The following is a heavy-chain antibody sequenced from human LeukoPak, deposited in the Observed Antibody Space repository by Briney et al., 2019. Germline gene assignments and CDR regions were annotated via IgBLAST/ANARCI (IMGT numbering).Heavy chain of an antibody. CDR3: AKGGEDILTGPDY. V-gene: IGHV3-30*18. Sequence: PGRSLRLSCAASGFSFSSYGMHWVRQAPGKGLEWVAVISHDGSNKDFADSLKGRFTVSRDNSKNTLYLQMNSLRVEDTAVYYCAKGGEDILTGPDYWGQGTLVTVSS. J-gene: IGHJ4*02. CDR1: GFSFSSYG. D-gene: IGHD3-9*01. CDR2: ISHDGSNK.